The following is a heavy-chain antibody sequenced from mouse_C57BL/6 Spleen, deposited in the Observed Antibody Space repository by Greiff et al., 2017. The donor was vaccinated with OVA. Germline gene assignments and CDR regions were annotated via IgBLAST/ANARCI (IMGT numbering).Heavy chain of an antibody. D-gene: IGHD5-1*01. V-gene: IGHV1-53*01. CDR1: GYTFTSYW. Sequence: QVQLQQPGTELVKPGASVKLSCKASGYTFTSYWMHWVKQRPGQGLEWIGNINPSNGGTNYNEKFKSKATLTADKSSSTAYMQLSSLTSEDSAFFYRARASTGIGGNSMDYWGQGNTLTVSS. CDR3: ARASTGIGGNSMDY. J-gene: IGHJ2*01. CDR2: INPSNGGT.